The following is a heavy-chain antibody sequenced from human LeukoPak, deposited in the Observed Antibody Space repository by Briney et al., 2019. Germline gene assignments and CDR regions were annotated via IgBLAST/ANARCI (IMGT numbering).Heavy chain of an antibody. CDR3: ASLRGYSYGYPDY. D-gene: IGHD5-18*01. Sequence: GGSLRLSCAASGFTFSSYSMNWVRQAPGKGLEWVSYISSSSSTIYYADSVKGRFTISRDNAKNSLYLQMNSLRAEDTAVYYCASLRGYSYGYPDYWGQGTLVTVSS. J-gene: IGHJ4*02. V-gene: IGHV3-48*04. CDR2: ISSSSSTI. CDR1: GFTFSSYS.